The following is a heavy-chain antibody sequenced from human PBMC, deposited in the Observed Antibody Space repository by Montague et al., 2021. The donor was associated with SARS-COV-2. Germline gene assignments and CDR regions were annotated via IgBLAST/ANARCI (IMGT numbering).Heavy chain of an antibody. V-gene: IGHV4-28*01. CDR2: INYAGST. Sequence: SDTLSLTCAVSGDSITGSHWWGWVRQPPGKGLEWIAYINYAGSTFYNSSLKSRVTMSVDTSKNQFSLKLSSVTTVDTAVYFCARSGRAWTLHYWGQGTLVTVSS. D-gene: IGHD1-1*01. CDR1: GDSITGSHW. J-gene: IGHJ4*02. CDR3: ARSGRAWTLHY.